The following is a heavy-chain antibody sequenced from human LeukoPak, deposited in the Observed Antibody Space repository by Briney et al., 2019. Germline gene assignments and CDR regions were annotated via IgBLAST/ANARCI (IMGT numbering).Heavy chain of an antibody. V-gene: IGHV1-69*05. Sequence: GASVKVSCKASGGTFSSYAVSWVRQAPGQGLEWMGGIIPIFGTANYAQKFQGRVTITTDESTSTAYMELSSLRSEDTAVYYCAMGYRITIFVPHMDVWGKGTTVTVSS. CDR2: IIPIFGTA. CDR3: AMGYRITIFVPHMDV. D-gene: IGHD3-3*01. CDR1: GGTFSSYA. J-gene: IGHJ6*03.